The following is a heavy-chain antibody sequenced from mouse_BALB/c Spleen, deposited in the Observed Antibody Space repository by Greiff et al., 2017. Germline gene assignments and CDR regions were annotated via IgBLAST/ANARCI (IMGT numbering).Heavy chain of an antibody. V-gene: IGHV1S127*01. J-gene: IGHJ3*01. Sequence: QVQLQQSGPQLVRPGASVKISCKASGYSFTSYWMHWVKQRPGQGLEWIGMIDPSDSETRLNQKFKDKATLTVDKSSSTAYMQLSSPTSEDSAVYYCARGDYYGSSPAWFAYWGQGTLVTVSA. CDR1: GYSFTSYW. CDR3: ARGDYYGSSPAWFAY. D-gene: IGHD1-1*01. CDR2: IDPSDSET.